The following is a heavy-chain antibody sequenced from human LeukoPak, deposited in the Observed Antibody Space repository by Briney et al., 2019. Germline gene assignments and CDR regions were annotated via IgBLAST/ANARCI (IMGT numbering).Heavy chain of an antibody. D-gene: IGHD2-15*01. J-gene: IGHJ4*02. CDR3: ARDTYCSGGRCYSRVGY. Sequence: ASVKVSCMASGYTFTNYPMNWVRQAPGQGLEWMGWINTNTGNPTYAQGFTERFVFSWDTSVNTAYLQINSLKPEDTAVYFCARDTYCSGGRCYSRVGYWGQGTVVTVSS. CDR2: INTNTGNP. V-gene: IGHV7-4-1*02. CDR1: GYTFTNYP.